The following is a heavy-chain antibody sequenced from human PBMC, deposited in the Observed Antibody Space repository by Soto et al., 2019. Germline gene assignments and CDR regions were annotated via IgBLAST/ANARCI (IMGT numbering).Heavy chain of an antibody. CDR1: GFTFSSYA. Sequence: GGSLRLSCAASGFTFSSYAMSWVRQAPGKGLEWVSAISGSGVSTYYADSVKGRFTISRDNSKNTLYLQMNSLRAEDTAVYYCAPDLVVVVAATDDAFDIWGPGTLVTVSS. J-gene: IGHJ3*02. CDR2: ISGSGVST. CDR3: APDLVVVVAATDDAFDI. D-gene: IGHD2-15*01. V-gene: IGHV3-23*01.